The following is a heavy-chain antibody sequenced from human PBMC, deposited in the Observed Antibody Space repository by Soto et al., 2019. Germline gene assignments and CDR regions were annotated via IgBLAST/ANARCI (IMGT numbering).Heavy chain of an antibody. CDR2: INPSGGST. D-gene: IGHD3-3*01. J-gene: IGHJ5*02. CDR3: ASHLRFLEWSNNWFDP. V-gene: IGHV1-46*01. Sequence: ASVKVSCKASGYTFTSYYMHWVRQAPGQGLEWMGIINPSGGSTSYAQKFQGRVTMTRDTSTSTVYMELSSLRSEDTAVYYCASHLRFLEWSNNWFDPWGKGTLVTVSS. CDR1: GYTFTSYY.